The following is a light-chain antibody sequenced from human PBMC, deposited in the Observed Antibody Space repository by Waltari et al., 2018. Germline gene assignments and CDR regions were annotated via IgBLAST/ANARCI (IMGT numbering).Light chain of an antibody. CDR1: SSTTGSNT. CDR2: SNN. V-gene: IGLV1-44*01. CDR3: AAWDDSLNGYV. J-gene: IGLJ1*01. Sequence: QSVLTQPPSASGTPGQRVTTSCSGSSSTTGSNTVTWYQQLPGTAPKLLIYSNNQRPSGVPDRFSGSKSGTSASLAISGLQSEDEADYYCAAWDDSLNGYVFGTGTKVTVL.